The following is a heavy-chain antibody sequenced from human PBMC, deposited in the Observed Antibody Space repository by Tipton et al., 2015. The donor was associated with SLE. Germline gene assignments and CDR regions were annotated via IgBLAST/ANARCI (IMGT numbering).Heavy chain of an antibody. CDR3: AKSEAPGLHSGSYYGGY. V-gene: IGHV3-23*01. D-gene: IGHD1-26*01. Sequence: SLRLSCAASGFTFSSYAMNWVRQAPGKGLEWVSGLSGSGGSTYYADSVKGRFTISRDNSKNTLYLQMNSLTAEDTAVYYCAKSEAPGLHSGSYYGGYWGQGTLVTVSS. CDR1: GFTFSSYA. CDR2: LSGSGGST. J-gene: IGHJ4*02.